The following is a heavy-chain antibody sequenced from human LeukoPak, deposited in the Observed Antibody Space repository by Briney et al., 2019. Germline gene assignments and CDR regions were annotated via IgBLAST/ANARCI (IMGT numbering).Heavy chain of an antibody. V-gene: IGHV1-18*01. CDR3: ARDAYYYDTSLASNFDY. CDR1: GYTFTNYG. CDR2: ISGYTGNT. J-gene: IGHJ4*02. D-gene: IGHD3-22*01. Sequence: EAAVKVSCKASGYTFTNYGISWVRQAPGQGLEWMGWISGYTGNTNYVQKFQGRVTMTTDTSTSTAYMELRNLRSDDTALYYCARDAYYYDTSLASNFDYWGQGTLVTVST.